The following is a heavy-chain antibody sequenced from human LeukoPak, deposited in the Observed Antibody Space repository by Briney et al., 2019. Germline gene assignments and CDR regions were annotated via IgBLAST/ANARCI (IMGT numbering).Heavy chain of an antibody. CDR2: INHSGST. J-gene: IGHJ4*02. Sequence: SETLSLTCTVSGYSISSGYYWSWIRQPPGKGLEWIGEINHSGSTNYNPSLKSRVTISVDTSKNQFSLKLSSVTAADTAVYYCARPGSSYLYRGAIDYWGQGTLVTVSS. CDR1: GYSISSGYY. V-gene: IGHV4-38-2*02. D-gene: IGHD2-15*01. CDR3: ARPGSSYLYRGAIDY.